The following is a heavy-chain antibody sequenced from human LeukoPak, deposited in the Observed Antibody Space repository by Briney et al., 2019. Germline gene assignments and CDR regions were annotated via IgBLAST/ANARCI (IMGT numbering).Heavy chain of an antibody. D-gene: IGHD4-23*01. Sequence: ASVKVSCKASGYTFTGYYMHWVRQAPGQGLEWMGRINPNSGGTNYAQKFQGRVTMTRDTSISTAYMELSRLRSADTAVYYCARDLKGVVINWFDPWGQGTLVTVSS. CDR1: GYTFTGYY. CDR3: ARDLKGVVINWFDP. CDR2: INPNSGGT. V-gene: IGHV1-2*06. J-gene: IGHJ5*02.